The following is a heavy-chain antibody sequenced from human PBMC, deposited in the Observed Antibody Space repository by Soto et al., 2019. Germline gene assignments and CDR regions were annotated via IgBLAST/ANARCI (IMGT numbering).Heavy chain of an antibody. V-gene: IGHV2-5*02. J-gene: IGHJ3*01. CDR3: VHRRSSSWLDPFDL. Sequence: QITLKESGPPLVKPTQTLTLTCTFSGFSLSSSGMAVGWIRQPPGKALEWLGLIYWDDDKRYRPSLKTRVTITKATSKNQVLLTMTNMDPVDTGTYYCVHRRSSSWLDPFDLWGQGTLVTVSS. D-gene: IGHD6-13*01. CDR1: GFSLSSSGMA. CDR2: IYWDDDK.